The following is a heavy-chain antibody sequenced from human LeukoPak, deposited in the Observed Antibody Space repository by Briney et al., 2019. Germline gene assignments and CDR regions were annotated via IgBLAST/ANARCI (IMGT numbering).Heavy chain of an antibody. D-gene: IGHD3-3*01. J-gene: IGHJ4*02. Sequence: ASVKVSCKASGYTFTGYYMHWVRQAPGQGLEWMGWINPNSGGTNYAQKFQGRVTMTRDTSISTAYMELSGLRSDDTAVYYCARESPDSITIFGVVDYWGQGTLVTVSS. V-gene: IGHV1-2*02. CDR1: GYTFTGYY. CDR3: ARESPDSITIFGVVDY. CDR2: INPNSGGT.